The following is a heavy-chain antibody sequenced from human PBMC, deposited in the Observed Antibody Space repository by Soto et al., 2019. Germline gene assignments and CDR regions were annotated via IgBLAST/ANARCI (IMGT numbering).Heavy chain of an antibody. CDR2: IYYSGST. D-gene: IGHD3-9*01. CDR1: GGSISSYY. J-gene: IGHJ4*02. CDR3: ATGPDILTGYYNN. Sequence: PSETLSLTCTVSGGSISSYYWSWIRQPPGKGLEWIGYIYYSGSTNYNPSLKSRVTISVDTSKNQFSLKLSSVTAADTAVYYCATGPDILTGYYNNWGQGTLVTVSS. V-gene: IGHV4-59*01.